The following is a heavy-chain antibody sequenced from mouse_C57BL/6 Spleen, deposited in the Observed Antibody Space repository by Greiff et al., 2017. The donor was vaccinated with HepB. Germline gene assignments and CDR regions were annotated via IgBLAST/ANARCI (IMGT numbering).Heavy chain of an antibody. CDR1: GYTFTSYG. Sequence: QVQLQQSGAELARPGASVKLSCKASGYTFTSYGISWVKQRTGQGLEWIGEIYPRSGNTYYNEKFKGKATLTADKSSSTAYMQLSSLTSEDSAVYYCAREAQAYAMDYWGQGTSVTVSS. D-gene: IGHD3-2*02. J-gene: IGHJ4*01. CDR3: AREAQAYAMDY. V-gene: IGHV1-81*01. CDR2: IYPRSGNT.